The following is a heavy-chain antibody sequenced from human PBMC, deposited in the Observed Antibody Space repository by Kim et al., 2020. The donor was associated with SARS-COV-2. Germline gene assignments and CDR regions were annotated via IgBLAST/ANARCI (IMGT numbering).Heavy chain of an antibody. V-gene: IGHV3-23*01. D-gene: IGHD4-4*01. Sequence: YADSVQGRFTIARDNSRNTLYLQMNGLRAEDTSVYYCAKGSATYSYGMDVWGQGTTVTVSS. CDR3: AKGSATYSYGMDV. J-gene: IGHJ6*02.